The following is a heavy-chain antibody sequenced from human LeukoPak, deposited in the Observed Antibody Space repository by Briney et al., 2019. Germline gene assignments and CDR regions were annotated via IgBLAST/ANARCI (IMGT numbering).Heavy chain of an antibody. CDR1: GGTFSSYA. D-gene: IGHD2-15*01. CDR2: IIPIFGTA. Sequence: SVKVSCKASGGTFSSYAISWVRQAPGQGLEWMGGIIPIFGTANYAQKFQGSVTITADESTSTAYMELSSLRSEDTAVYYCASAGQGGLDCSGGSCYSEFDYWGQGTLVTVSS. CDR3: ASAGQGGLDCSGGSCYSEFDY. V-gene: IGHV1-69*01. J-gene: IGHJ4*02.